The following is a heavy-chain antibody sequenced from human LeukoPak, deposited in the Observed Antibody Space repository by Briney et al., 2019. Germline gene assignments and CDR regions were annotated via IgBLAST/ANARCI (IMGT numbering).Heavy chain of an antibody. V-gene: IGHV1-69*06. Sequence: ASVKVACKASGGTFSSYAISWVRQAPGQGLEWMGGIIPIFGTANYAQKFQGRVTITADKSTSTAYMELSSLRSEDTAVYYCAREGVAVVGTYFDYWGQGTLVSVSS. CDR3: AREGVAVVGTYFDY. D-gene: IGHD6-19*01. J-gene: IGHJ4*02. CDR1: GGTFSSYA. CDR2: IIPIFGTA.